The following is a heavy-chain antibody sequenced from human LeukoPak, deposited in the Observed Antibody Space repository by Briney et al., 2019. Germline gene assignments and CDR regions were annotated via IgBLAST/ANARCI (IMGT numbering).Heavy chain of an antibody. CDR1: GFTFCSYV. D-gene: IGHD6-13*01. J-gene: IGHJ4*02. CDR3: TKDPGYSSRWKLFDD. V-gene: IGHV3-23*01. CDR2: ISGSGDIT. Sequence: PRGALRVSCAASGFTFCSYVMRWGPQAPGKRLEWVSAISGSGDITYYADSVEGRFRTSRDNYKNTLFLQMNSLAAEDTALYYSTKDPGYSSRWKLFDDWGQGTLVTVSS.